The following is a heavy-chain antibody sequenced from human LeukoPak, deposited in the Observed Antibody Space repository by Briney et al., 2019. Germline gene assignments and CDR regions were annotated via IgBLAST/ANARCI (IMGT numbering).Heavy chain of an antibody. CDR3: ARGEWELVYYYYYYYMDV. CDR1: GFTFSSYS. Sequence: GGSLRLSCAASGFTFSSYSMNWVHQAPGKGLEWVSSISSSSSYIYYADSVKGRFTISRDNTKNSLYLQMNSLRAEDTAVYYCARGEWELVYYYYYYYMDVWGKGTTVTVSS. CDR2: ISSSSSYI. V-gene: IGHV3-21*01. J-gene: IGHJ6*03. D-gene: IGHD1-26*01.